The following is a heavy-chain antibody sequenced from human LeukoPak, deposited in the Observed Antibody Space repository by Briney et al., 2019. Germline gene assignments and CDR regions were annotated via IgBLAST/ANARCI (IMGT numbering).Heavy chain of an antibody. CDR1: GGSISSYY. CDR3: ARLGSLIDAFDI. CDR2: IYYSGST. V-gene: IGHV4-59*01. Sequence: PSETLSLTCTVSGGSISSYYWSWIRQPPGKGLEWIGYIYYSGSTNYNPSLKSRVTISVDTSKNQFSLKLSSVTAADTAVYYCARLGSLIDAFDIWGQGTMVTVSS. D-gene: IGHD3-16*01. J-gene: IGHJ3*02.